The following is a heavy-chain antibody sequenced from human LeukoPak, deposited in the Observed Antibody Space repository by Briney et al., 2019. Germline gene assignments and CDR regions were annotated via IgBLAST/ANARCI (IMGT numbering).Heavy chain of an antibody. V-gene: IGHV3-30*02. CDR1: GFTLSSYC. CDR2: IRYVGCNK. Sequence: PGGSLRLSCAASGFTLSSYCMHWVRQAPGKGLEWVAFIRYVGCNKFYADFVKGRLTICRDNSKNTQYLQMNSLRAEDTAVYYCATQIVVVTAIRGEVDYWGQGTLVTVSS. J-gene: IGHJ4*02. CDR3: ATQIVVVTAIRGEVDY. D-gene: IGHD2-21*02.